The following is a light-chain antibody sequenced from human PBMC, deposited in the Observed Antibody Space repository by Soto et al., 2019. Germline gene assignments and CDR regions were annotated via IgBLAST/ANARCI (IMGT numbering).Light chain of an antibody. CDR1: QSVSSN. CDR2: GAS. Sequence: EIVMTQSPATLSVSPGERATLSCRASQSVSSNLAWYQQKPGQAPRLLIYGASTRATGIPARFSGSGSGTGFTLTINSLQSEDFAVYSCQHYNNWPPLTFGGGTKAEIK. CDR3: QHYNNWPPLT. V-gene: IGKV3-15*01. J-gene: IGKJ4*01.